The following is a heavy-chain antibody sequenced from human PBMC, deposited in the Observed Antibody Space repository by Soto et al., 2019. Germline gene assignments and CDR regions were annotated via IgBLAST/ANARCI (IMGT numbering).Heavy chain of an antibody. J-gene: IGHJ5*02. CDR2: IYYSGST. CDR3: ARAKAPLYSSSWYWFDP. CDR1: NGAIRSYY. V-gene: IGHV4-59*08. Sequence: SETLSLTCTVSNGAIRSYYWSWIRQPPGKGLEWIGYIYYSGSTNYNPSLKSRVTISVDTSKNQFSLKLSSVTAADTAVYYCARAKAPLYSSSWYWFDPWGQGTPVTVS. D-gene: IGHD6-13*01.